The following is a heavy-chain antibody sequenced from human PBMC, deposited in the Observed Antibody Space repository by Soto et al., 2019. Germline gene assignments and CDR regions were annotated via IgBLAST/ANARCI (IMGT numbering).Heavy chain of an antibody. CDR1: GYSFTSYW. J-gene: IGHJ6*02. CDR3: ARTAAAGKYYYGADV. V-gene: IGHV5-51*01. Sequence: GESLKISCKGSGYSFTSYWIGWVRQMPGKGLEWMGIIYPGDSDTRYSPSFQGQVTISADKSISTAYLQWSSLKASDTAMYYCARTAAAGKYYYGADVWGQGTTVTAP. CDR2: IYPGDSDT. D-gene: IGHD6-13*01.